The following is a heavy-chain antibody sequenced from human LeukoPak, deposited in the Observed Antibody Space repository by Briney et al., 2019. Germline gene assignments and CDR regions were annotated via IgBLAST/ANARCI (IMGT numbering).Heavy chain of an antibody. CDR3: ARAGQEWFGEFGFDQ. CDR2: ISSDGSST. J-gene: IGHJ4*02. Sequence: GGSLRLSCAASGFTFSSYWMTWVRQAPGKGRVWVSRISSDGSSTTYADSVKGRFTISRDNAKNTLYLQMNSLRAEDTAVYYCARAGQEWFGEFGFDQWGQGTLVIVSS. D-gene: IGHD3-10*01. CDR1: GFTFSSYW. V-gene: IGHV3-74*01.